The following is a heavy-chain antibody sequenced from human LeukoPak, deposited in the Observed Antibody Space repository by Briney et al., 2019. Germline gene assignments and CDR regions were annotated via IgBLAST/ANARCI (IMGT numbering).Heavy chain of an antibody. Sequence: PGGSLRLSCAASGFTVNSNYWSWVRQAPGKGLEWVSVIYSGGTTYYADSVKGRSTFSRDNSKNMLHLQMNSLRAEDTAVYYCARGFNRGFDPWGQGTLAIVSS. J-gene: IGHJ5*02. CDR2: IYSGGTT. CDR3: ARGFNRGFDP. D-gene: IGHD3-10*01. V-gene: IGHV3-53*01. CDR1: GFTVNSNY.